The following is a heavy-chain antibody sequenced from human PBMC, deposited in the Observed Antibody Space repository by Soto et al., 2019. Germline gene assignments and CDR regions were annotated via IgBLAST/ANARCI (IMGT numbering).Heavy chain of an antibody. Sequence: QVQLVESGGGVVQPGRSLRLSCAASGFTFSSYAMHWVRQAPGKGLEWVAVISYDGSNKYYADSVKGQFTISRDNSKNTLYLQMNSLRAEDTAVYYCAREGIAAAGTFDYWGQGTLVTVSS. J-gene: IGHJ4*02. CDR3: AREGIAAAGTFDY. CDR2: ISYDGSNK. V-gene: IGHV3-30-3*01. D-gene: IGHD6-13*01. CDR1: GFTFSSYA.